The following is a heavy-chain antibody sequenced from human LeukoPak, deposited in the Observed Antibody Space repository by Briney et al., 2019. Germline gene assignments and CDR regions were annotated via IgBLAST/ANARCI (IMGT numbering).Heavy chain of an antibody. Sequence: GGSLRLSCAASGFTFSTYGMSWVRQAPGKGLEWVSAISGISDSGVSTDYADSVKGRFTISRDNSKNTLYLHMSSLRAEDTAVYYCAKEPRGSSSRLIYFDYWGQGTLVTVSS. CDR1: GFTFSTYG. V-gene: IGHV3-23*01. J-gene: IGHJ4*02. CDR3: AKEPRGSSSRLIYFDY. CDR2: ISGISDSGVST. D-gene: IGHD6-13*01.